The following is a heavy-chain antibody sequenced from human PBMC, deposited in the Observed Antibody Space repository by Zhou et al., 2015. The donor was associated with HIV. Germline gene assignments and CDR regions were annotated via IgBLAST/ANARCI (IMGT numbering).Heavy chain of an antibody. D-gene: IGHD6-19*01. CDR3: ATSVALDAFDI. Sequence: EVQLVESGGDLVKPGGSLRLSCAASGFIFSNVWMTWVRQAPGKGLEWVGRIKRKIDGGTIEYAAPVKGRFTISRDDSQNTLYLEMNSLKTEDTAVYYCATSVALDAFDIWGQGTMVTVSS. J-gene: IGHJ3*02. CDR1: GFIFSNVW. CDR2: IKRKIDGGTI. V-gene: IGHV3-15*01.